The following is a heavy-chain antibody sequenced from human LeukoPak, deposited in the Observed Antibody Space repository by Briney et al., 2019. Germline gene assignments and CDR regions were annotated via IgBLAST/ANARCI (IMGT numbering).Heavy chain of an antibody. CDR1: GGSFSGYY. V-gene: IGHV4-34*01. J-gene: IGHJ4*02. D-gene: IGHD3-22*01. Sequence: PSETLSLTCAVYGGSFSGYYRSWLRQPPGKGLEWIGEINHSGSTNYNPSLKSRVTISVDTSKNQFSLKLSSVTAADTAVYYCARAGGTREYTSGYNYWGQGTLVTVSS. CDR2: INHSGST. CDR3: ARAGGTREYTSGYNY.